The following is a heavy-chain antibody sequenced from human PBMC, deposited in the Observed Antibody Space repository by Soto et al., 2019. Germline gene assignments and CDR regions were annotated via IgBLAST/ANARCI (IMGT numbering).Heavy chain of an antibody. Sequence: SETLSLTCTVSGGSMSSYYWGWIRQPPGKGLEWIGSIYYSGRTYNNPSLRSRVSMSIDTSKDQFSLKLKSVTAADTALYFCARQRTSVVTQAYFDVWGPGSLVTVSS. V-gene: IGHV4-39*01. CDR1: GGSMSSYY. CDR3: ARQRTSVVTQAYFDV. J-gene: IGHJ4*02. CDR2: IYYSGRT. D-gene: IGHD2-21*02.